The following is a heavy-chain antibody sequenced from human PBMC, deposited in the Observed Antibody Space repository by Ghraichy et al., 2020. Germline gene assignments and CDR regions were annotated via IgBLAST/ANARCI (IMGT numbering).Heavy chain of an antibody. D-gene: IGHD6-13*01. V-gene: IGHV3-53*01. CDR3: ARGGGIAAAGPFDY. CDR1: GFIVRSNY. CDR2: IYSGGST. Sequence: GESLNISCAASGFIVRSNYMSWVRQAPGKGLEWVSVIYSGGSTYYADSVKGRFTISRDSSKNTLYLQMNSLRAEDTAVYYCARGGGIAAAGPFDYWGQGTLVTVSS. J-gene: IGHJ4*02.